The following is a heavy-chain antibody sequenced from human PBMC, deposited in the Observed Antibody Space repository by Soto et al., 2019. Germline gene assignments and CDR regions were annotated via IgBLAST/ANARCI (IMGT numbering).Heavy chain of an antibody. CDR2: LVVGSGNT. CDR3: AAVPVLRFLKWLPAYFDY. CDR1: GFMFTSSA. J-gene: IGHJ4*02. Sequence: QMQVVQSGPEVKKPGTSVKVSCKTSGFMFTSSAVQWVRQARGQRLEWIGWLVVGSGNTHYAQHFQERVTLTRDMSTGTAYMQCSSLRSEDTAVYYCAAVPVLRFLKWLPAYFDYWGQGTLVTVSS. V-gene: IGHV1-58*01. D-gene: IGHD3-3*01.